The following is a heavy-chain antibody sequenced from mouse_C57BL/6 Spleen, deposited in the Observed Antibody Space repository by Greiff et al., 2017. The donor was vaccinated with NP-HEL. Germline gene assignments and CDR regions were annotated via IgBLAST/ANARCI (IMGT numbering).Heavy chain of an antibody. D-gene: IGHD1-1*01. Sequence: EVHLVESGAELVKPGASVKLSCTASGFNIKDYYMHWVKQRTEQGLEWIGRIDPEDGETKYAPKFQGKATITADTSSNTAYLQLSSLTSEDTAVYYCVFGSSYVDWYVDVWGTGTTVTVSS. CDR3: VFGSSYVDWYVDV. J-gene: IGHJ1*03. V-gene: IGHV14-2*01. CDR1: GFNIKDYY. CDR2: IDPEDGET.